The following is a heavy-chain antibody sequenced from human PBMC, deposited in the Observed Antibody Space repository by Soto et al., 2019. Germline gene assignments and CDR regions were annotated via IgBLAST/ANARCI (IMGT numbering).Heavy chain of an antibody. J-gene: IGHJ5*02. CDR2: ISGSGGST. Sequence: GGSLRLSCAASGFTFSSYAMSWVRQAPGKGLEWVSAISGSGGSTYYADSVKGRFTISRDNSKNTLYLQMNSLRAEDTAVYYCAKDPGLVMAPGNWFDPWGQGTLVTVSS. CDR1: GFTFSSYA. D-gene: IGHD3-9*01. V-gene: IGHV3-23*01. CDR3: AKDPGLVMAPGNWFDP.